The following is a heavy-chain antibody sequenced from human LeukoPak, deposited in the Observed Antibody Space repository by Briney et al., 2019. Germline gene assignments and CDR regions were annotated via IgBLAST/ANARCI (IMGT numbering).Heavy chain of an antibody. CDR1: GFTFNSYA. CDR3: AKGYYDSSGSYYFDY. CDR2: ISGSGGST. V-gene: IGHV3-23*01. J-gene: IGHJ4*02. D-gene: IGHD3-22*01. Sequence: GGSLRLSCAASGFTFNSYAMNWVRQAPGKGLEWVSAISGSGGSTYYADSVKGRFTISRDNSKNTLYLQMNSLRAEDTAVYYCAKGYYDSSGSYYFDYWGQGTLVTVSS.